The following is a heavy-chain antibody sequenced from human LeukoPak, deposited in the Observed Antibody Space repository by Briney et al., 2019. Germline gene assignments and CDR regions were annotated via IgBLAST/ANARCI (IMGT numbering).Heavy chain of an antibody. CDR1: GFTFSSYG. D-gene: IGHD3-22*01. Sequence: PGGSLRLSCAASGFTFSSYGMHWVRQAPGKGLEWVALIWYDGSNEYYADSVKGRFTISSDNSKNTLYLQMNSLRAEDTAVYYCARALFNYDSSGLSYWGLGTLVTVSS. V-gene: IGHV3-33*01. CDR2: IWYDGSNE. CDR3: ARALFNYDSSGLSY. J-gene: IGHJ4*02.